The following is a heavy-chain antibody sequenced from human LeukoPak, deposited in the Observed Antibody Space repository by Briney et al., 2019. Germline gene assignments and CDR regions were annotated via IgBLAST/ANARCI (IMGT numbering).Heavy chain of an antibody. CDR2: ISSSSSYI. CDR3: ARSLLRGFDP. V-gene: IGHV3-21*01. J-gene: IGHJ5*02. CDR1: GFTFSSYS. Sequence: KAGGSLRLSCAASGFTFSSYSMNWVRQAPGKGLEWVSSISSSSSYIYYADSVKGRFTISRDNAKNSLYLQMNSLRAEDTAVYYCARSLLRGFDPWGQGTLVTVSS.